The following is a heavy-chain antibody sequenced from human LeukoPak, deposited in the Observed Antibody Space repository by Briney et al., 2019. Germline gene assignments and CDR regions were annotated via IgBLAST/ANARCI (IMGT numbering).Heavy chain of an antibody. CDR2: IYHSGST. V-gene: IGHV4-38-2*01. Sequence: SETLSLTCAVSGYSISSGYYWGWIRQPPGKGLEWIGSIYHSGSTYYNPSLESRVTISVDTSKNQFSLKLSSVTAADTAVYYCARLRTSCCIDYWGQGTLVTVSS. CDR1: GYSISSGYY. J-gene: IGHJ4*02. CDR3: ARLRTSCCIDY. D-gene: IGHD2-2*01.